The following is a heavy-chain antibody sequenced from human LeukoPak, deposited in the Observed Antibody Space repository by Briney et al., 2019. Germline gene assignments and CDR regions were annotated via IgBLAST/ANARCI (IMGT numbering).Heavy chain of an antibody. Sequence: GGSLRLSCATSGFTFSNAWMNWVRQAPGKGLEWVGRIRSNSDGGTIDYAAPAKGRFTLSRDDSKTTLYLQMNSLQTEDTAVYYCATDFYDSTWGQGTLVTVSS. J-gene: IGHJ5*02. CDR3: ATDFYDST. V-gene: IGHV3-15*07. D-gene: IGHD3-22*01. CDR1: GFTFSNAW. CDR2: IRSNSDGGTI.